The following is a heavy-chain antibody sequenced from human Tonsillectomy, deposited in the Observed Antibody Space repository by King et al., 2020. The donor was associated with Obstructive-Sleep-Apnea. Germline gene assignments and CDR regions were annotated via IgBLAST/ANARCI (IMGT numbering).Heavy chain of an antibody. CDR1: GGTFSSYA. CDR3: ARGPVELELRPDY. CDR2: IIPMLGIT. D-gene: IGHD1-7*01. Sequence: QLVQSGAEVKKPGSSVKVSCKASGGTFSSYAISWVRQAPGQGLEWMGSIIPMLGITNYAQNFQGRVTITADKSTSTAYMEVRSLRSEDTAVYYCARGPVELELRPDYWGQGTLVTVSS. V-gene: IGHV1-69*04. J-gene: IGHJ4*02.